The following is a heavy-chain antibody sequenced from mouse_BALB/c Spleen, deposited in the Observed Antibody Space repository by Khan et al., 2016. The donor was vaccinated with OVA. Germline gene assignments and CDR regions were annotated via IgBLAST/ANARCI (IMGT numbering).Heavy chain of an antibody. CDR1: GYTFTNYW. V-gene: IGHV1S132*01. CDR3: ARCYFGNYEFAY. Sequence: VQLQESGAELVKPGASVKLSCKTSGYTFTNYWIQWIKQRPGQGLGWIGQIFPGTGTTYYNEIFKAKATLTIDTSSSTAYMQLTSLTSEDSAVYFCARCYFGNYEFAYWGQGTLVTVSP. CDR2: IFPGTGTT. D-gene: IGHD2-1*01. J-gene: IGHJ3*01.